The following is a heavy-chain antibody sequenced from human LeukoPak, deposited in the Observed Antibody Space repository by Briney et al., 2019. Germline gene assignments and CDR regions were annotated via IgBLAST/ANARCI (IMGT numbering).Heavy chain of an antibody. CDR1: GYTFTSYG. CDR2: ISAYNGNT. CDR3: ARLGYCSSTSCYTGMDSYYYYMDV. V-gene: IGHV1-18*01. J-gene: IGHJ6*03. Sequence: ASVKVSCKASGYTFTSYGISWVRQAPGQGLEWMGWISAYNGNTNYAQKLQGRVTMTTDTSTSTAYMELRSLRSDDTAVYYCARLGYCSSTSCYTGMDSYYYYMDVWGKGTTVTVSS. D-gene: IGHD2-2*02.